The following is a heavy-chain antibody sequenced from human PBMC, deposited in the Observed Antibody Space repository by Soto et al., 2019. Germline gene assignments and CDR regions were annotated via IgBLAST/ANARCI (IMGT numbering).Heavy chain of an antibody. CDR1: GYTFNSYG. D-gene: IGHD2-15*01. V-gene: IGHV1-69*04. Sequence: SVKVSCKASGYTFNSYGITWVRTAPGQGLEWMGRIIPILGITNYAQKFQGRVTITADKSTSTAYMELSSLRSEDTAVYYCASEGGNPVLYGMDVWGQGTTVTVSS. J-gene: IGHJ6*02. CDR2: IIPILGIT. CDR3: ASEGGNPVLYGMDV.